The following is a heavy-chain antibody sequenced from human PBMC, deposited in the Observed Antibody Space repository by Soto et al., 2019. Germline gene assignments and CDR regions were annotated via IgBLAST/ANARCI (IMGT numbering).Heavy chain of an antibody. CDR1: GFTVSSNY. CDR2: IYSGGST. CDR3: ARGEAVAGTDIDY. V-gene: IGHV3-53*01. Sequence: ILSCAASGFTVSSNYMSWVRQAPGKGLEWVSVIYSGGSTYYADSVKGRFTISRDNSKNTLYLQMNSLRAEDTAVYYCARGEAVAGTDIDYWGQGTLVTVSS. D-gene: IGHD6-19*01. J-gene: IGHJ4*02.